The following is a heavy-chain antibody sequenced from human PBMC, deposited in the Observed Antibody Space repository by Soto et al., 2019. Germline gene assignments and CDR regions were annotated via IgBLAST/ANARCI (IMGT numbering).Heavy chain of an antibody. D-gene: IGHD2-15*01. V-gene: IGHV1-2*02. J-gene: IGHJ6*02. CDR2: INPNSGGT. CDR3: AREMGYCSGGSCSIPIHYGMEV. Sequence: ASVKVSCKASGYTFTGYYMHWVRQAPGQGLEWMGWINPNSGGTNYAQKFQGRVTMTRDTSISTAYMEPSRLRSDDTAVYYCAREMGYCSGGSCSIPIHYGMEVWGQGTPLTVS. CDR1: GYTFTGYY.